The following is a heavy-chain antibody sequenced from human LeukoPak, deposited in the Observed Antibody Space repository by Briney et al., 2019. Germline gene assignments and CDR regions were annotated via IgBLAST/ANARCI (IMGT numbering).Heavy chain of an antibody. D-gene: IGHD6-13*01. CDR2: ITGSGGNT. CDR3: AKAASSSWPSYYYGMDV. J-gene: IGHJ6*02. Sequence: GGSLRLSCAASGFIFSRYSMSWVRQAPGMGLEWVSVITGSGGNTYYADSVKGRFTISKDNSKNTVYLQMSSLRVDDTAVYYCAKAASSSWPSYYYGMDVWGQGTTVTVPS. CDR1: GFIFSRYS. V-gene: IGHV3-23*01.